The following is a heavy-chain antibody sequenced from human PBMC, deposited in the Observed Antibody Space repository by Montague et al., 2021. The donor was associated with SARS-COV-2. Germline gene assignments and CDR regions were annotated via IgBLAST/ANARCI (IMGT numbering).Heavy chain of an antibody. Sequence: PALVKPTQTLTLTCTFSGFSLSTSGICVSWIRRPPGKALEWLALXDWDDDKYYSTSLKTRLTISKDTSKNQVVLTMTNMDPVDTATYYCARSLLWFGELNAFDIWGQGTMVTVSS. CDR1: GFSLSTSGIC. CDR3: ARSLLWFGELNAFDI. D-gene: IGHD3-10*01. CDR2: XDWDDDK. V-gene: IGHV2-70*01. J-gene: IGHJ3*02.